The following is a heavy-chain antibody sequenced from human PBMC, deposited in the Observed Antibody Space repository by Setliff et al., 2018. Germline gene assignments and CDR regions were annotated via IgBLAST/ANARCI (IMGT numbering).Heavy chain of an antibody. V-gene: IGHV4-59*08. J-gene: IGHJ4*02. D-gene: IGHD5-18*01. CDR2: MYYSGDT. CDR1: GGSIRSYY. Sequence: SDTLSLTCTVSGGSIRSYYWNWIRQPPGKGLEWIGYMYYSGDTSYNPSLKSRVTISVDTSKNQFSLELRSVTAADTAVYYCARLPPLHTPMALTFDYWGQGILVTVSS. CDR3: ARLPPLHTPMALTFDY.